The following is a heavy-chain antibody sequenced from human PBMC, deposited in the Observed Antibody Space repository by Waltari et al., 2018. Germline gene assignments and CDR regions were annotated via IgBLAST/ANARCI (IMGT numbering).Heavy chain of an antibody. D-gene: IGHD4-4*01. CDR2: ISPIFGTA. V-gene: IGHV1-69*08. Sequence: QVQLVQSGAEVKKPGSSVKVSCKASGGTFSSYAISWVRQAPGQGLEWMGRISPIFGTANYAQKFQGRVTITADKSTSTAYMELSSLRSEDTAVYYCASHDYSNYGYFDYWGQGTLVTVSS. J-gene: IGHJ4*02. CDR1: GGTFSSYA. CDR3: ASHDYSNYGYFDY.